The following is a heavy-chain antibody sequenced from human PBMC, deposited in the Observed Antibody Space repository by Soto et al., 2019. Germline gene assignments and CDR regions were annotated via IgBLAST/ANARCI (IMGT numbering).Heavy chain of an antibody. V-gene: IGHV1-8*01. J-gene: IGHJ5*02. CDR2: MNPGSGDT. CDR3: ARMASFGSLNWFDP. CDR1: GYTFTNND. Sequence: ASVKVSCKASGYTFTNNDVSWVRQSTGQGLEWMGWMNPGSGDTGYAQKFQGRVTMTRNISIATAYMELSSLRSEDTAIYYCARMASFGSLNWFDPWGQGTLVTVSS. D-gene: IGHD5-18*01.